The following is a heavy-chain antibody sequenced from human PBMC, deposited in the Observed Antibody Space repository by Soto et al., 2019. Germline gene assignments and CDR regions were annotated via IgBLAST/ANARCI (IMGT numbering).Heavy chain of an antibody. J-gene: IGHJ4*02. CDR1: GYSFTNYW. CDR3: ARSSISSAPSDY. V-gene: IGHV5-51*01. CDR2: ISPGDSDT. D-gene: IGHD6-6*01. Sequence: PGESLKISCKASGYSFTNYWIAWVRQMPGKGLEWMGIISPGDSDTRYSPSFQGQVTISGDKSISTVYLQWSSLKASDTAMYYCARSSISSAPSDYWGQGTLVTVSS.